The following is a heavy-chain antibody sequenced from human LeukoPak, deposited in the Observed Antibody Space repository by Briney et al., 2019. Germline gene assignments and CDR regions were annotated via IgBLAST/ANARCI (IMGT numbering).Heavy chain of an antibody. V-gene: IGHV1-18*04. CDR2: ISAYNGNT. CDR3: ARDKIVGATTVDY. J-gene: IGHJ4*02. Sequence: ASVKVSCKASGYTFTSYGISWVRQAPGQGLEWMGWISAYNGNTNYAQKLQGRVTMTTDTSTSTVYMELRSLRSDGTAVYYCARDKIVGATTVDYWGQGTLVTVSS. D-gene: IGHD1-26*01. CDR1: GYTFTSYG.